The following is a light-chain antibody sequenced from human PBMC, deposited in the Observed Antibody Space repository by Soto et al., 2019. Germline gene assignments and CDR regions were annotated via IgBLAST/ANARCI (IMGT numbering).Light chain of an antibody. V-gene: IGLV2-14*01. CDR3: SSYSDISTRACV. CDR1: SVDIVSYNL. Sequence: QSVLTQPASVSGSPGQSITISCTGTSVDIVSYNLVSFYQQHPGKAPKLIIYEVTDRPSGVSNRFSGSKSGNTTSLTIYGLQAEDEAEYYCSSYSDISTRACVFGTGTKVTVL. CDR2: EVT. J-gene: IGLJ1*01.